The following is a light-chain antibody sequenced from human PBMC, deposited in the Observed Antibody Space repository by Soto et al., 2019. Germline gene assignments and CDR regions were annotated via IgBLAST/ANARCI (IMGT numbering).Light chain of an antibody. CDR1: QSVNSTY. CDR2: GAS. Sequence: EIVLTQSPGTLSLSPGERATFSCRASQSVNSTYLAWYQQKPGQAPRLLIYGASSRATGIPDRFSGSGSGTDFTLTISRLEPEDFALYYCQQYGGSPRTFGQGTKVDIK. J-gene: IGKJ1*01. V-gene: IGKV3-20*01. CDR3: QQYGGSPRT.